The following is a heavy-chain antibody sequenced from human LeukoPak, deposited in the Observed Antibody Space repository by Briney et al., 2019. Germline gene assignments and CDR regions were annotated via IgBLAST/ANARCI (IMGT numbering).Heavy chain of an antibody. J-gene: IGHJ4*02. D-gene: IGHD3-10*01. CDR2: INPSGGST. CDR1: GYTFTSYY. V-gene: IGHV1-46*01. Sequence: ASVKVSCKASGYTFTSYYMHWVRQAPGQGLEWMGTINPSGGSTSYAQKLQGRVTMTRDTSTSTVYMELSSLRSEDTAVYYCAIILPYYYGSGSPKDLDYWGQGTLVTVSS. CDR3: AIILPYYYGSGSPKDLDY.